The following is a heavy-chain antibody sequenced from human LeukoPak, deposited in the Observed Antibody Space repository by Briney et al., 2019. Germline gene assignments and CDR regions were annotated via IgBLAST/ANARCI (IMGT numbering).Heavy chain of an antibody. CDR3: ARAHTMIVVVIQSIYAFDI. CDR1: GGSFSCYY. D-gene: IGHD3-22*01. J-gene: IGHJ3*02. Sequence: SETLSLTCAVYGGSFSCYYWSWIRQPPGKGLEWIGEINHSGSTNYNPSLKSRVTISVDTSKNQFSLKLSSVTAAATAVYYCARAHTMIVVVIQSIYAFDIWGQGTMVTVSS. CDR2: INHSGST. V-gene: IGHV4-34*01.